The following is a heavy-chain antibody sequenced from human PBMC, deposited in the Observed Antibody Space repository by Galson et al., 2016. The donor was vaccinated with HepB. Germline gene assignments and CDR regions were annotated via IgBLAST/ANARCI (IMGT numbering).Heavy chain of an antibody. Sequence: QSGAEVKKPGESLRISCQGSGYSFTNYWIIWVRQMPGKGLEWVARIDPTDSYTNYSPSSQGHVTISADKSINTAYLQWNSLKASDTALYYCTRRGLGSSAIDFWGQGTLVTVSS. V-gene: IGHV5-10-1*01. CDR2: IDPTDSYT. CDR1: GYSFTNYW. J-gene: IGHJ4*02. CDR3: TRRGLGSSAIDF. D-gene: IGHD3-10*01.